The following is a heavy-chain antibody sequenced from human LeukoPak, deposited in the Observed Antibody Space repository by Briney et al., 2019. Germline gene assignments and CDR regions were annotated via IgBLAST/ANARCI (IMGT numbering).Heavy chain of an antibody. D-gene: IGHD3-22*01. Sequence: SVTVSCKASGGTFSSYAISWVRQAPGQGLEWMGGIIPIFGTANYAQKFQGRVTITADKSTSTAYMELSSLRSEDTAVYYCARVPYDSSGYYWDYWGQGTLVTVSS. V-gene: IGHV1-69*06. CDR3: ARVPYDSSGYYWDY. CDR1: GGTFSSYA. J-gene: IGHJ4*02. CDR2: IIPIFGTA.